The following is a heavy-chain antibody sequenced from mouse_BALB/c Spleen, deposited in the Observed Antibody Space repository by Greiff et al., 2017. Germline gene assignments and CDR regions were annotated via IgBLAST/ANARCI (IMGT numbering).Heavy chain of an antibody. D-gene: IGHD1-1*01. V-gene: IGHV1-80*01. CDR3: ARSAPYGLDY. Sequence: VQLQQSGAELVRPGSSVKISCKASGYAFSSYWMNWVKQRPGQGLEWIGQIYPGDGDTNYNGKFKGKATLTADKSSSTAYMQLSSLTSEDSAVYFCARSAPYGLDYWGQGTTLTVSS. CDR2: IYPGDGDT. J-gene: IGHJ2*01. CDR1: GYAFSSYW.